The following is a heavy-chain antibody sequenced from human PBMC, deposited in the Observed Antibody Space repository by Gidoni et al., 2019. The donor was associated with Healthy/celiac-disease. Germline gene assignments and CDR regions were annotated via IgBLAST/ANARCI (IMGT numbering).Heavy chain of an antibody. D-gene: IGHD6-19*01. V-gene: IGHV6-1*01. CDR2: TYYRSKWYN. CDR3: ARDDAAFSSGWYFEGLIRAFDI. CDR1: GDSVSSNSAA. J-gene: IGHJ3*02. Sequence: GRGVVFRSQTLSLTCAISGDSVSSNSAAWNWIRQSPSRGLEWLGRTYYRSKWYNDYAVSVKSRITINPDTSKNQFSLQLNSVTPEDTAVYYCARDDAAFSSGWYFEGLIRAFDIWGQGTMVTVSS.